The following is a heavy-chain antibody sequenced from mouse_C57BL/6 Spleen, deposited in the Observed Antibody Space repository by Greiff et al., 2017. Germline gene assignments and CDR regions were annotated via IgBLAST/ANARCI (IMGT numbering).Heavy chain of an antibody. CDR1: GYAFSSSW. CDR3: ASHYYGSSWYFDV. J-gene: IGHJ1*03. V-gene: IGHV1-82*01. CDR2: IYPGDGDT. D-gene: IGHD1-1*01. Sequence: QVQLQQSGPELVKPGASVKISCKASGYAFSSSWMNWVKQRPGKGLEWIGRIYPGDGDTNYNGKFKGKATLTADKSSSTAYLQLSSLTSEDSAVYFCASHYYGSSWYFDVWGTGTTVTVSS.